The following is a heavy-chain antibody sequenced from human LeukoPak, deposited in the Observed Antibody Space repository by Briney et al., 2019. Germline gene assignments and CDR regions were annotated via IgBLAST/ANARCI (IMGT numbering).Heavy chain of an antibody. V-gene: IGHV3-7*03. CDR2: IKQDGSEK. Sequence: GGSPRLSCAASGFTFSSYWMSWVRQAPGKGLEWVANIKQDGSEKYYVDSVKGRFTISRDNAKNSLYLQMNGLRAEDTAVYYCARDGGYFGWPTYYFDYWGQGTLVTVSS. CDR3: ARDGGYFGWPTYYFDY. CDR1: GFTFSSYW. D-gene: IGHD3-9*01. J-gene: IGHJ4*02.